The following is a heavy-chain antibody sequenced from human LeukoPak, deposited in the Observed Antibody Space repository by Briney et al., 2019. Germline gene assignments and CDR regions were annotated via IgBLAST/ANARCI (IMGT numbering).Heavy chain of an antibody. CDR2: MNPNSGNT. CDR3: ARIPSMVRGVIPYGMDV. V-gene: IGHV1-8*01. J-gene: IGHJ6*02. CDR1: GYTFTSYG. Sequence: ASVKVSCKASGYTFTSYGINWVRQATGQGLEWMGWMNPNSGNTGYAQKFQGRVTMTRNTSISTAYMELSSLRSEDTAVYYCARIPSMVRGVIPYGMDVWGQGTTVTVS. D-gene: IGHD3-10*01.